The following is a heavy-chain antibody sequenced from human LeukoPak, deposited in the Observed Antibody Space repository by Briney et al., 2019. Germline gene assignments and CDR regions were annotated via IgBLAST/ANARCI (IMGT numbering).Heavy chain of an antibody. J-gene: IGHJ5*02. CDR3: AKWKYCSSTSCYLRSYWFDP. CDR1: GFTFSSYA. CDR2: ISGSGGST. V-gene: IGHV3-23*01. Sequence: PGGSLRLSCAASGFTFSSYAMSWVRQASGKGLEWVSAISGSGGSTYYADSVKGRFTISRDNSKNTLYLQMNSLGAEDTAVYYCAKWKYCSSTSCYLRSYWFDPWGQGTLVTVSS. D-gene: IGHD2-2*01.